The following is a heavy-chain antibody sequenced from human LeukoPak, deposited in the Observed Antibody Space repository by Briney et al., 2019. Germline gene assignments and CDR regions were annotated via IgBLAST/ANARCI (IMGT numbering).Heavy chain of an antibody. CDR1: GFTFSSYA. V-gene: IGHV3-23*01. J-gene: IGHJ6*02. Sequence: GGSLRLSCAASGFTFSSYAMSWVRQAPGKGLEWVSAISGSSGTIFYADSVKGRFTISRDNAKNSLYLQMNSLRDEDTAVYYCARVVRWSGYGGNSDGMDVWGQGTTVTVSS. CDR2: ISGSSGTI. CDR3: ARVVRWSGYGGNSDGMDV. D-gene: IGHD4-23*01.